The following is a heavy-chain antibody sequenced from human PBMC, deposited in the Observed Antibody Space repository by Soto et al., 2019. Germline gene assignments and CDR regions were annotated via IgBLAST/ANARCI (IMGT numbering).Heavy chain of an antibody. Sequence: GGSLRLSCTASGFTFGDYAMSWVRQAPGKGLEWVGFIRSKAYGGTTEYAASVKGRFTISRDDSKSIAYLQMNSLKTEDTAVYYCTRDGKQTRITIFSIGMHVWGQGTTVTVSS. D-gene: IGHD3-9*01. V-gene: IGHV3-49*04. CDR1: GFTFGDYA. J-gene: IGHJ6*02. CDR3: TRDGKQTRITIFSIGMHV. CDR2: IRSKAYGGTT.